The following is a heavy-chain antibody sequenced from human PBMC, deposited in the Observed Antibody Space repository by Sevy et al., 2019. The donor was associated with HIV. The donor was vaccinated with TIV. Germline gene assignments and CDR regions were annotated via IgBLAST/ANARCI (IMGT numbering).Heavy chain of an antibody. CDR3: ARGRLTGIGFDY. D-gene: IGHD7-27*01. J-gene: IGHJ4*02. CDR1: GYTFTSFD. V-gene: IGHV1-8*01. Sequence: ASVKVSCKASGYTFTSFDINWVRQATGQGLEWMGWMSPNSGNTGYAQKFQGRVTMTRNTSISTAYMELSSPRSEDTAVYYCARGRLTGIGFDYWGQGTLVTVSS. CDR2: MSPNSGNT.